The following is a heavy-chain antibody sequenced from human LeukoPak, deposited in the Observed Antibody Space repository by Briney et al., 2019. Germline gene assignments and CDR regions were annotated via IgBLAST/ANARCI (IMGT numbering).Heavy chain of an antibody. CDR3: SGRYGPGPV. CDR1: GYTFSAHH. V-gene: IGHV1-2*02. D-gene: IGHD3-10*01. J-gene: IGHJ4*02. Sequence: EASVKVSCKASGYTFSAHHIHWVRQAPGQGLEWMGWIVPDGRDTKYAEKLQGSMTLTVDTSITTAYMELHSLTSDDTAVYYRSGRYGPGPVWGQGTLITASS. CDR2: IVPDGRDT.